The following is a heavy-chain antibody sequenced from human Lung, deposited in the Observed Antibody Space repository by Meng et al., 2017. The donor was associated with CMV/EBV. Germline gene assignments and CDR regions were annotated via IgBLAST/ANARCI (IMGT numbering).Heavy chain of an antibody. V-gene: IGHV3-15*01. Sequence: FTFSNAWMSWVRQATGKGLEWVGRIISEADGGTTHHAAPVKGRFTISRDDSKNTLYLQMNSLKTEDTAMYYCATDLYYDDSGLRDYWGRGTLVTVSS. CDR3: ATDLYYDDSGLRDY. CDR1: FTFSNAW. CDR2: IISEADGGTT. J-gene: IGHJ4*02. D-gene: IGHD3-22*01.